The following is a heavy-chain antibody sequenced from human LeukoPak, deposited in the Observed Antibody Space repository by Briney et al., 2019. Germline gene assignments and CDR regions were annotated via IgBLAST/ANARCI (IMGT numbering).Heavy chain of an antibody. CDR2: IYYSGST. CDR1: GGSISSYY. J-gene: IGHJ6*03. D-gene: IGHD6-13*01. V-gene: IGHV4-59*01. Sequence: SETLSLTCTVSGGSISSYYWSWIRQPPGEGLEWIGYIYYSGSTNYNPSLKSRVTISVDTSKNQFSLKLSSVTAADTAVYYCARELRGSSRYMDVWGKGTTVTVSS. CDR3: ARELRGSSRYMDV.